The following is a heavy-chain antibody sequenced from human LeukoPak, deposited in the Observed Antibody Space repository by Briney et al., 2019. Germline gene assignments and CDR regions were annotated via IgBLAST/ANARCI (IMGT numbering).Heavy chain of an antibody. CDR3: AKGGKWDVTPFDY. V-gene: IGHV3-23*01. CDR1: GFTFTSYS. Sequence: GGSLRLSCTASGFTFTSYSMNWVRQAPGKGLEWVSTISGGGGSTYYADSVKGRFTISRDNSKNTLYLQVNSLRAEDTAVYYCAKGGKWDVTPFDYWGQGTLVTVSS. J-gene: IGHJ4*02. CDR2: ISGGGGST. D-gene: IGHD1-26*01.